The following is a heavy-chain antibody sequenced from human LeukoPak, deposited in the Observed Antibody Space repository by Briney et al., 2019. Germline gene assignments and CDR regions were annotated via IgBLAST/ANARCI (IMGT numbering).Heavy chain of an antibody. J-gene: IGHJ4*02. D-gene: IGHD6-13*01. CDR2: ISSSGSTI. CDR3: ARGCGSSCQPNLDY. Sequence: GGSPRLSCAASGFTFSSYEMNWVRQAPGKGLEWVSYISSSGSTIYYADSVKGRFTISRDNAKNSLYLQMNSLRAEDTAVYYCARGCGSSCQPNLDYWGQGTLVTVSS. CDR1: GFTFSSYE. V-gene: IGHV3-48*03.